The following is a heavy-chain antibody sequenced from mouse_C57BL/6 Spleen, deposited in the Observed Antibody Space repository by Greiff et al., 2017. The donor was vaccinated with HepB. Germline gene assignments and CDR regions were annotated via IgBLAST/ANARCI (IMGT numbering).Heavy chain of an antibody. V-gene: IGHV5-4*01. Sequence: EVKLVESGGGLVKPGGSLKPSCAASGFTFSSYAMSWVRQTPEKRLEWVATISDGGSYTYYPDNVKGRFTISRDNAKNNLYLQMSHLKSEDTAMYYCARDCLHYYGSSRYWYFDVWGTGTTVTVSS. CDR2: ISDGGSYT. CDR3: ARDCLHYYGSSRYWYFDV. J-gene: IGHJ1*03. CDR1: GFTFSSYA. D-gene: IGHD1-1*01.